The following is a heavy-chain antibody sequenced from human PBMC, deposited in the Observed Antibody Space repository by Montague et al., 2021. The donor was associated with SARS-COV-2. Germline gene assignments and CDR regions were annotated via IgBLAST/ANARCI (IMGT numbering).Heavy chain of an antibody. V-gene: IGHV3-33*01. D-gene: IGHD3-22*01. CDR2: IWYDGSNK. CDR1: GFTFSSYG. CDR3: ARDLAPYYHDSSGPELVDV. J-gene: IGHJ6*02. Sequence: SLRLSCAASGFTFSSYGMHWVRQAPGKGLEWVAVIWYDGSNKYYADSVKGRFTISRDNSKNTLYLQMNSLRAEDTAVYYCARDLAPYYHDSSGPELVDVWGQGTTVTVSS.